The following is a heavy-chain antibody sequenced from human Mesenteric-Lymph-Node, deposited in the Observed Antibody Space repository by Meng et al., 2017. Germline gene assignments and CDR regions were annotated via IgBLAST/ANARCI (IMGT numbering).Heavy chain of an antibody. CDR1: GASLCSSIW. V-gene: IGHV4-4*02. D-gene: IGHD6-19*01. CDR3: ASSPPPGKQGLVTDY. J-gene: IGHJ4*02. Sequence: VWLAVSGPGLVQPSGTMSVNRAGSGASLCSSIWVCWVCQPPGKGLELIWEIYHSRSTNYNPSLTSRVTISVAKSKSLFYLKLRSVTAADTAVYFCASSPPPGKQGLVTDYWGQGTLVTVSS. CDR2: IYHSRST.